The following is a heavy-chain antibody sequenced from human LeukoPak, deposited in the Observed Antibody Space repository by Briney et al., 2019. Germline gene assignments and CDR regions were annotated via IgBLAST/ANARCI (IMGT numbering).Heavy chain of an antibody. J-gene: IGHJ4*02. V-gene: IGHV4-39*01. Sequence: PSETLSLTCTVSGGSISSNNYYWAWIRQPPGKGLEWIGSIYYSGSTHYNPSLKSRVTISVDTSKNQFSLKLNSVTAADTAVYYCARARPRIVVVPAARNAFDYWGQGTLVTVSS. CDR3: ARARPRIVVVPAARNAFDY. CDR1: GGSISSNNYY. D-gene: IGHD2-2*01. CDR2: IYYSGST.